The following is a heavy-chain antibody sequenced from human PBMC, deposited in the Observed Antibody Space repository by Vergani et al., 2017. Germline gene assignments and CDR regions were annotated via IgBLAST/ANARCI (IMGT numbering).Heavy chain of an antibody. CDR2: IIPIFGTA. D-gene: IGHD3-10*01. CDR3: AMPRANYYGSGSYLRQEEGY. CDR1: GGTFSSYA. J-gene: IGHJ4*02. V-gene: IGHV1-69*01. Sequence: QVQLVQSGAEVKKPGSSVKVSCKASGGTFSSYAISWVRQAPGQGLEWMGGIIPIFGTANYAQKFQGRVTITADESTSTAYMELSSLRSEDTAGYYCAMPRANYYGSGSYLRQEEGYWGQGTLVTVSS.